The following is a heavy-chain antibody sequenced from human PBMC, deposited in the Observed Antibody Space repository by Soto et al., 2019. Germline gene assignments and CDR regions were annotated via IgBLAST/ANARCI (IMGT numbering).Heavy chain of an antibody. CDR2: ISSSSNTI. J-gene: IGHJ2*01. CDR3: ARGPQYCGGDCYSYDWHFDL. CDR1: GFTFSRFS. D-gene: IGHD2-21*01. Sequence: GGSLRLSCAASGFTFSRFSMNWVRQAPGKGLEWVSYISSSSNTIYYTDSVQGRFTISRDNAKNSLYLQMNSLRAEDTAVYYCARGPQYCGGDCYSYDWHFDLWGRGTLVTVSS. V-gene: IGHV3-48*01.